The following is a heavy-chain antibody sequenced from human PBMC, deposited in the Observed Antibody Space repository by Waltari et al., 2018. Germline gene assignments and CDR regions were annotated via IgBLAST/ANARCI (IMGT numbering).Heavy chain of an antibody. D-gene: IGHD3-22*01. J-gene: IGHJ5*02. CDR1: GFNFTNPG. Sequence: QAQLVESGGGVVKPVGSLRLCCAATGFNFTNPGLNWVRQAPGKGPEWVAFIEYDGYNKHYADSVKGRFTISRDNSKNTLYLQLSGLSREDTAVYSCAKGPDSSHYFSNWLDPWGQGTLVTVSS. CDR2: IEYDGYNK. V-gene: IGHV3-30*02. CDR3: AKGPDSSHYFSNWLDP.